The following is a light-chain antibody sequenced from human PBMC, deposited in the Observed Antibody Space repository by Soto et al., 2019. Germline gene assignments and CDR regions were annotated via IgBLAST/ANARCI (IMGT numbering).Light chain of an antibody. CDR2: GAS. CDR3: QQYNNWPLT. CDR1: QSVSSN. V-gene: IGKV3-15*01. J-gene: IGKJ4*01. Sequence: IVLTQSPGTLSLSPGERATLSCRASQSVSSNLAWYQQQPGQAPRLLIYGASTRATGFPARFSGSGSGTEFTLTISSPQSEDFAVYYCQQYNNWPLTFGGGTKVDIK.